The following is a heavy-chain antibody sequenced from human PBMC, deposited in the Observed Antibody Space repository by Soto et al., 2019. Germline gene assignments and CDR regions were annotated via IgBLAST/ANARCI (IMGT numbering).Heavy chain of an antibody. CDR1: AYTFTSSG. Sequence: QVQLVQSGAEVKKPGASVKVSCKASAYTFTSSGMCWVRQAPGQGLERMGWISAHTGSSEYAQRFQGTVTMTTDRSTSTAYMEVRSLRSDDSAVYYCARAFFYQGSDSRGYSFDAFDFWGPGTLVTVSS. J-gene: IGHJ3*01. CDR3: ARAFFYQGSDSRGYSFDAFDF. CDR2: ISAHTGSS. V-gene: IGHV1-18*01. D-gene: IGHD3-22*01.